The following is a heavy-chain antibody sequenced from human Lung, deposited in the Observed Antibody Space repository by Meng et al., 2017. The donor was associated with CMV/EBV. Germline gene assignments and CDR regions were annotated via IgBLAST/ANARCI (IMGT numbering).Heavy chain of an antibody. CDR3: VRYYDRSGNHYFDY. Sequence: SETLSLXCSVSAGSISSYGSFWGWIRQPPGKGLEWIGMIYYSGGTHYNPSLKSRVLVSVDTSKKNFSLKLSSVTASDTAVYYCVRYYDRSGNHYFDYWGQGXLVTVSS. V-gene: IGHV4-39*02. CDR1: AGSISSYGSF. D-gene: IGHD3-22*01. CDR2: IYYSGGT. J-gene: IGHJ4*02.